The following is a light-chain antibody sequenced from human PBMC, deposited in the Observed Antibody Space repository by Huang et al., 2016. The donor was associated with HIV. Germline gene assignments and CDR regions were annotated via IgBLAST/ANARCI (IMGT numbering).Light chain of an antibody. V-gene: IGKV3-11*01. J-gene: IGKJ5*01. CDR2: DVS. CDR1: QNINTD. CDR3: QQRSDWPIT. Sequence: EIVLTQFPATLSLSPGERATLSCRASQNINTDLGWYQQKPGQAPRLLIYDVSNRATGIPDRFSGSGSGTDFTLTISSLEAEDFALYYCQQRSDWPITFGQGTRLEIK.